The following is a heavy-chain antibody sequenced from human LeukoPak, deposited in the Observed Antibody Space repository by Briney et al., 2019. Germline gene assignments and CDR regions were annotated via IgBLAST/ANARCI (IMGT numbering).Heavy chain of an antibody. J-gene: IGHJ4*02. D-gene: IGHD3-10*01. CDR1: GFTFSNYA. V-gene: IGHV3-23*01. CDR3: VKGFVHPTYYFDY. CDR2: ITGSGYGT. Sequence: PGGSLRLSCAASGFTFSNYAMMWVRQAPGKRLEWVSSITGSGYGTYYADSVRGRFTISRDNSENTLYLQLNSLRADDTAVYFCVKGFVHPTYYFDYWGQGTLVTVSS.